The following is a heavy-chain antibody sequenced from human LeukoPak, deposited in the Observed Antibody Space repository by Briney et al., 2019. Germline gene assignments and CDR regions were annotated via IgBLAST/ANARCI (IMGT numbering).Heavy chain of an antibody. V-gene: IGHV4-59*08. CDR3: ARHGQNDGYPLDY. CDR1: GGSISSYY. Sequence: SETLSLTCTVSGGSISSYYWSWIRQPAGKGLEWIAYIHYSGSTNYNPPLKSRLTISVDTSKNQLSLKLNSMTDADTAVYYCARHGQNDGYPLDYWGQGTLVSVSS. J-gene: IGHJ4*02. D-gene: IGHD5-24*01. CDR2: IHYSGST.